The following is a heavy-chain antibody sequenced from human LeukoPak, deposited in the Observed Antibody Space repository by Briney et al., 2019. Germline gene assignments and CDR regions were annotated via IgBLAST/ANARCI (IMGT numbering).Heavy chain of an antibody. CDR1: GGSISSYY. CDR2: IYYSGST. Sequence: SETLSLTCTVSGGSISSYYWSWIRQPPGKGLEWFGYIYYSGSTNYNPSLKSRVTISVDTSKNQFSLKLSSVTAADTAVYYCARVMASYYDFWSGYLSAFDIWGQGTMVTVSS. D-gene: IGHD3-3*01. CDR3: ARVMASYYDFWSGYLSAFDI. V-gene: IGHV4-59*01. J-gene: IGHJ3*02.